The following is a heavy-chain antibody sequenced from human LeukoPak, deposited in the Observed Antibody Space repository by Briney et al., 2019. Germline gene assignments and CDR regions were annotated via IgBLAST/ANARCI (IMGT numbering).Heavy chain of an antibody. V-gene: IGHV4-61*02. CDR2: IYTSGST. CDR1: GGSISSGSYY. J-gene: IGHJ4*02. CDR3: ARDYYDSSGYYFDY. Sequence: SETLSLTCTVSGGSISSGSYYWSWIRQPAGKGLEWIGRIYTSGSTNYNPSPKSRVTISVDTSKNQFSLKLSSVTAADTAVYYCARDYYDSSGYYFDYWGQGTLVTVSS. D-gene: IGHD3-22*01.